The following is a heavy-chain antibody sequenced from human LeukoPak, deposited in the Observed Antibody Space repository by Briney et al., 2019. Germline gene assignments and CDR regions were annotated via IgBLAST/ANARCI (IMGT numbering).Heavy chain of an antibody. CDR2: IMQDGSEK. J-gene: IGHJ4*02. Sequence: GGSLRLSCAASGFTFSNYWMSWVRQVPGKGLEWVANIMQDGSEKFYVGSVKGRFTISRDNAKNSLYLQMNSLRAEDTAVYYCASGDYGDSLFDYWGQGTLVTVSS. D-gene: IGHD4-17*01. V-gene: IGHV3-7*01. CDR1: GFTFSNYW. CDR3: ASGDYGDSLFDY.